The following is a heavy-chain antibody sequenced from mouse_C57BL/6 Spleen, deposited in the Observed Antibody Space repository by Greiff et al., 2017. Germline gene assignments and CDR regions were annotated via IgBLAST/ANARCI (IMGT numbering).Heavy chain of an antibody. CDR3: AHSGGLRDFDY. Sequence: QVQLQQSGAELVKPGASVKLSCKASGYTFTSYWMHWVKQRPGQGLEWIGMIHPNSGSTNYNEKFKSKATLTVDKSSSTAYMQLSSQTSEDSAVYSCAHSGGLRDFDYWGQGTTLTVSS. CDR1: GYTFTSYW. D-gene: IGHD2-4*01. CDR2: IHPNSGST. J-gene: IGHJ2*01. V-gene: IGHV1-64*01.